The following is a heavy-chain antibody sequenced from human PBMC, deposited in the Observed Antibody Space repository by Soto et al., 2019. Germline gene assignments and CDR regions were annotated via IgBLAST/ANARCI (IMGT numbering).Heavy chain of an antibody. D-gene: IGHD6-6*01. J-gene: IGHJ4*02. V-gene: IGHV1-18*01. CDR1: GYTFTSYG. CDR3: ARDRSSSSSVVDY. Sequence: QVQLVQSGAEVKKPWASVKVSCKASGYTFTSYGISWVRQAPGQGLERMGWLSAYNGNTNYAQKLQGRLNMTTDTTTSRAYMELRSLRSDDTAVYYCARDRSSSSSVVDYWGQGTLVTVSS. CDR2: LSAYNGNT.